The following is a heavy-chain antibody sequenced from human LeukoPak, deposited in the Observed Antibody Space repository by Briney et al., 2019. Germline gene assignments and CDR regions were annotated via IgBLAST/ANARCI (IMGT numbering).Heavy chain of an antibody. Sequence: GGSLRLSCAASGFTFSNDNMNWVRRAPGKGLERVANIKQDGSEKYYVDSVKGRFTISRDNANNSLYLQMNSLRAEDTAVYYCARDGYSSSYYFDYWRQGTLVTVSS. CDR2: IKQDGSEK. CDR1: GFTFSNDN. J-gene: IGHJ4*02. D-gene: IGHD6-13*01. V-gene: IGHV3-7*01. CDR3: ARDGYSSSYYFDY.